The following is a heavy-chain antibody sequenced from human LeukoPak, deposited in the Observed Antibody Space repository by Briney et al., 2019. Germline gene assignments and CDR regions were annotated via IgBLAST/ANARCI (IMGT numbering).Heavy chain of an antibody. Sequence: ASVKVSCKASGYTFTSYYMHWVRQAPGQGLEWMGIINPSGGSTSYAQKFQGRVTMTRDTSTSTVYMELSSLRSEDTAVYYCATYYVGVGGRGHWGPGTLVTVSS. CDR2: INPSGGST. CDR1: GYTFTSYY. CDR3: ATYYVGVGGRGH. V-gene: IGHV1-46*01. J-gene: IGHJ4*02. D-gene: IGHD3-16*01.